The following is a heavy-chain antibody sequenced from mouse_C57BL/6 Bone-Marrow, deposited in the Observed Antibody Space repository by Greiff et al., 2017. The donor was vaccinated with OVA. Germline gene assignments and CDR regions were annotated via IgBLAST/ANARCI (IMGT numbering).Heavy chain of an antibody. CDR3: ARCLPRYYFDY. V-gene: IGHV1-64*01. CDR1: GYTFTSYW. Sequence: QVQLQQPGAELVKPGASVKLSCKASGYTFTSYWMHWVKQRPGQGLEWIGMIHPNSGSTNYNEKFKSKATLTVDKSSSTAYMQLSSLTSEDSAVYYCARCLPRYYFDYWGQGTTLTVSS. CDR2: IHPNSGST. J-gene: IGHJ2*01. D-gene: IGHD2-10*01.